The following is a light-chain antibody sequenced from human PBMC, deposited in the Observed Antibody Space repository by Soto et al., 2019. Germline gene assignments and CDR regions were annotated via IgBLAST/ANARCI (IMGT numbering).Light chain of an antibody. CDR1: QDIRNH. Sequence: DIQMTQSPSSLSASAGDRVIITCQASQDIRNHLNWYQQKPGKAPKLLIYDVSNLATGVPPKFSGGGSGTDFTLTISSLQPEDIATYYYQHYDDLVTFGGGTKVEIK. V-gene: IGKV1-33*01. J-gene: IGKJ4*01. CDR3: QHYDDLVT. CDR2: DVS.